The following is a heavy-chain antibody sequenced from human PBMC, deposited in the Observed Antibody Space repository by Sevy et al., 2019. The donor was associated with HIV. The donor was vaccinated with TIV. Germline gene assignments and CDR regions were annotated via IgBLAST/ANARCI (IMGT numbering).Heavy chain of an antibody. D-gene: IGHD3-10*01. Sequence: GGSLRLSCAASGFTFSSYGMHWVRQAPGKGLEWVALIWYDGTNKYDAGSVKGRFTISRDNSKNTRYLQMNSLRAEDTAVYYCASGAYYYASRSQNFDYWGPRTLVTVSS. J-gene: IGHJ4*02. V-gene: IGHV3-33*01. CDR1: GFTFSSYG. CDR3: ASGAYYYASRSQNFDY. CDR2: IWYDGTNK.